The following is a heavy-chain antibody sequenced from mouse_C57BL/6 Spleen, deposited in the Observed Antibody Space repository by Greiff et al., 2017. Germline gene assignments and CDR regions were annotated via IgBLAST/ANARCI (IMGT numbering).Heavy chain of an antibody. J-gene: IGHJ1*03. CDR2: IRLKSDNYAT. CDR3: THFDV. CDR1: GFTFSNYW. Sequence: EVKLMESGGGLVQPGGSMKLSCVASGFTFSNYWMNWVRQSPEKGLEWVAQIRLKSDNYATHYAESVKGRFTISRDDSKSSVYLQMNNLRAEDTDIYYCTHFDVWGTGTTVTVSS. V-gene: IGHV6-3*01.